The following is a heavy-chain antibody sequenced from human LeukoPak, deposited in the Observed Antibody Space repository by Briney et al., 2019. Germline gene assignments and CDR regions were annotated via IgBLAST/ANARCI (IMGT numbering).Heavy chain of an antibody. V-gene: IGHV3-23*01. J-gene: IGHJ4*02. CDR3: AKDDAWLRFGE. CDR2: ISGSGGST. D-gene: IGHD3-10*01. CDR1: GFTFSSYA. Sequence: PGGSLRLSCAASGFTFSSYAMSWVRQAPGKGLEWVSAISGSGGSTYYADSVKGRFTISKDNSKNTLYLEVISLTAEDTAVYYCAKDDAWLRFGEWSQGTPVTVSS.